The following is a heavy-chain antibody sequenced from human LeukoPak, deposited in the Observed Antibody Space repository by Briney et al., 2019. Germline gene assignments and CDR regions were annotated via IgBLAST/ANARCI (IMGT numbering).Heavy chain of an antibody. CDR3: ARVCPRIESGWYASVWFDP. Sequence: GASVKVSCKASGYTFTSYGISWVRQAPGQGLEWMGWISAYNGNTNYAQKLQGRVTMTTDTSTSTAYMELRSVRSDDTAVYYCARVCPRIESGWYASVWFDPWGQGTLVTVSS. V-gene: IGHV1-18*01. J-gene: IGHJ5*02. CDR1: GYTFTSYG. D-gene: IGHD6-19*01. CDR2: ISAYNGNT.